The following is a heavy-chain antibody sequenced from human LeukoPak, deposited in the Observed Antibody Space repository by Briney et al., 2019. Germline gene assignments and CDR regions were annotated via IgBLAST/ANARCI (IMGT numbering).Heavy chain of an antibody. Sequence: ASVKVSCKASGYTFTGYYMHWVRQAPGQGLEWMGRINPNSGGTNYAQKFQGRVTMTRDTSISTAYMELSSLRSEDTAVYYCARDRGVGELSFDYWGQGTLVTVSS. CDR1: GYTFTGYY. CDR3: ARDRGVGELSFDY. J-gene: IGHJ4*02. V-gene: IGHV1-2*06. D-gene: IGHD3-16*02. CDR2: INPNSGGT.